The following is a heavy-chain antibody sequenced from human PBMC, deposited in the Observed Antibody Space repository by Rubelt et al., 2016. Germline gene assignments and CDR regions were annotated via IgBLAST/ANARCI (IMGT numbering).Heavy chain of an antibody. D-gene: IGHD3-16*01. V-gene: IGHV4-34*01. CDR1: GGSFSGYY. J-gene: IGHJ4*02. CDR3: ARPWDERSSYYVS. Sequence: QVQLQQWGAGLLKPSETLSLTCAVYGGSFSGYYWNWIRQPPGKGLEWIGKINHSGRTNYNPSLKSRVTISVDTSKNQFSLKLSSVTAADTAVYYGARPWDERSSYYVSWGRGTLVTVSS. CDR2: INHSGRT.